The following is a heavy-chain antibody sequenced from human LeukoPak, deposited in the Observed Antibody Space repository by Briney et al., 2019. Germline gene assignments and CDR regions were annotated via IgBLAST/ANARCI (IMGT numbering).Heavy chain of an antibody. Sequence: SETLSLTCTVSGGSISGHYWTWIRQPPGKGLEWIGQIHYSGRPDYNPSLKSRVTISVDTSKNQLSLKVTSVTGGDTAVYYCARFGVDYDMDVWGQGTTVTVSS. CDR1: GGSISGHY. V-gene: IGHV4-59*11. J-gene: IGHJ6*02. CDR2: IHYSGRP. CDR3: ARFGVDYDMDV. D-gene: IGHD3-16*01.